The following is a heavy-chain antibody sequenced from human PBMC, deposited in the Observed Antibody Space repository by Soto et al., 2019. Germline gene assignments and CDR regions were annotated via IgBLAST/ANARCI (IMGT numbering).Heavy chain of an antibody. D-gene: IGHD2-15*01. V-gene: IGHV3-15*01. CDR3: TQDKATVVVVAADHPPWLDP. J-gene: IGHJ5*02. CDR1: VFTFSNAW. CDR2: SKSKTDGGTT. Sequence: PGRLLRLSCAASVFTFSNAWMSRVRQAPGKGLEWVGRSKSKTDGGTTDYASPGKGRFTLSRDDSKNTLYLQMNSLKTEDTAVYYCTQDKATVVVVAADHPPWLDPWGQGTLPTDPS.